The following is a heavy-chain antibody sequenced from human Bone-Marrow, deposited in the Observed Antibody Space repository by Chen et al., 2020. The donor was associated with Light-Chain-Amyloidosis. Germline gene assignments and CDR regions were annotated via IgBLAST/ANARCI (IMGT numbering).Heavy chain of an antibody. CDR2: IYPDDCDA. D-gene: IGHD5-12*01. Sequence: EVQLEQSGPEVKKPGESLKISCKGSGYTFPNYWIGWVRQMPGKGLEWMGVIYPDDCDASYSPSFEGQVTSSADQSITTAYLQWRSLKASDTAMYYCARRRDGYNFDYWGQGTLVTVSS. J-gene: IGHJ4*02. CDR3: ARRRDGYNFDY. CDR1: GYTFPNYW. V-gene: IGHV5-51*01.